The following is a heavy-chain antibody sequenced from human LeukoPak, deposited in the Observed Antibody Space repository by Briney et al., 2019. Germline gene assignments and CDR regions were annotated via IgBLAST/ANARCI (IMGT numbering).Heavy chain of an antibody. CDR1: GYTFTGQY. J-gene: IGHJ1*01. D-gene: IGHD3-16*01. CDR3: ARGRQLHLGELFPFDEFFQP. CDR2: INTKRGGS. Sequence: ATVKVSCKTSGYTFTGQYLHWVRPAPGQGLEWMGWINTKRGGSKSAQKFQGRVIMTRDTSISTAYMELRSLSSDDTAVYYCARGRQLHLGELFPFDEFFQPWGQGTLVSV. V-gene: IGHV1-2*02.